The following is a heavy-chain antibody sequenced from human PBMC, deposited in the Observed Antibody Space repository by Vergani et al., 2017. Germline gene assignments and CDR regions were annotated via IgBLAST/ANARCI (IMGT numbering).Heavy chain of an antibody. Sequence: EVQLVETGGGLIQPGGSLRLSCAASGFTVSSNYMSWVRQAPGKGLEWVSVIYSGGSTYYADSVKGRFTISRDNSKNTLYLQMNSLRAEDTAVYYCARGSSGWYGGDWFDPWGQGTLVTVSS. D-gene: IGHD6-19*01. CDR3: ARGSSGWYGGDWFDP. CDR1: GFTVSSNY. V-gene: IGHV3-53*02. CDR2: IYSGGST. J-gene: IGHJ5*02.